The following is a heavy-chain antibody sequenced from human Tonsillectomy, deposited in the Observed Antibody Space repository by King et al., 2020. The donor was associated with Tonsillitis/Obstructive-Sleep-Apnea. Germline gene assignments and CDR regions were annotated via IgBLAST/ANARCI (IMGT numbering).Heavy chain of an antibody. D-gene: IGHD2-2*01. J-gene: IGHJ3*02. Sequence: LVESGGGVVQPGRSLRLSCAASGFTFSSYAMHWVRQAPGKGLGWVAVISYDGSNKYYADSVKGRFTISRDNSKNTLYLQMNSLRAEDTAVYYCAREEEPAALLDAFDIWGQGTMVTVSS. V-gene: IGHV3-30*04. CDR1: GFTFSSYA. CDR2: ISYDGSNK. CDR3: AREEEPAALLDAFDI.